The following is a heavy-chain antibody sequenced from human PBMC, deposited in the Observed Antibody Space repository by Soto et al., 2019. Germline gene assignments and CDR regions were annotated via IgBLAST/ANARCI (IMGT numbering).Heavy chain of an antibody. CDR1: GFTFSNSW. V-gene: IGHV3-74*01. J-gene: IGHJ4*02. CDR2: ISSDGGST. Sequence: EVQLVASGGGLVQPGGSLRLSCAASGFTFSNSWMHWVRQAPGKGLVWVSRISSDGGSTDYADYVKGRFTISRDNAKNTLYLQMNSLRADDTAVYYCVRDHRRDYWGQGTLVTVSS. CDR3: VRDHRRDY.